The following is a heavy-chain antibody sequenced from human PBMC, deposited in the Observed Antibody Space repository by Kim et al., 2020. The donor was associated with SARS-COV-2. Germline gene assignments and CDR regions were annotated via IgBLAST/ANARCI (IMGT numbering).Heavy chain of an antibody. D-gene: IGHD3-10*01. Sequence: KGRFTISRDNSKNALYLQMNSLRAEDTAVYYCARDTLGGTMVRGVSGIDYWGQGTLVTVSS. CDR3: ARDTLGGTMVRGVSGIDY. J-gene: IGHJ4*02. V-gene: IGHV3-30*01.